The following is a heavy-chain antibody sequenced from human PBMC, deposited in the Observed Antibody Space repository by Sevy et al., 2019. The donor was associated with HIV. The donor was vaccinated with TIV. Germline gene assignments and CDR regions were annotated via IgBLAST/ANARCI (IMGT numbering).Heavy chain of an antibody. V-gene: IGHV3-23*01. CDR2: ISGSGGST. Sequence: GSLRLSCAASGFTFSSYAMSWVRQAPGKGLEWVSAISGSGGSTYYADSVKGRFTISRDNSKNTLYLQMNSLRAEDTAVYYCAKGAPFCSGGSCYPGATFDYWGQGTLVTVSS. J-gene: IGHJ4*02. CDR1: GFTFSSYA. D-gene: IGHD2-15*01. CDR3: AKGAPFCSGGSCYPGATFDY.